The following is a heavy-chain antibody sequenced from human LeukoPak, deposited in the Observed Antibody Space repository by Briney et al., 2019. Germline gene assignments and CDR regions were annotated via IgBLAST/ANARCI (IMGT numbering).Heavy chain of an antibody. J-gene: IGHJ4*02. V-gene: IGHV4-39*07. D-gene: IGHD3-10*01. CDR3: ARLRTYYYGSGSYLPNYYFDY. CDR1: GGSISSSSYY. Sequence: SETLSLTCTVSGGSISSSSYYWGWIRQPPGKGLEWIGEINHSGSTNYNPSLKSRVTISVDTSKNQFSLKLSSVTAADTAVYYCARLRTYYYGSGSYLPNYYFDYWGQGTLVTVSS. CDR2: INHSGST.